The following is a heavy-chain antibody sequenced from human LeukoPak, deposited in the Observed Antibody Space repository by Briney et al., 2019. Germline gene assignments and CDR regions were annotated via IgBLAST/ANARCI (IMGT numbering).Heavy chain of an antibody. V-gene: IGHV3-23*01. CDR3: ARRSGPTSGYFDY. Sequence: QAGGSLRLSCAASGFTFSSYGMSWVRQAPGKGLEWVSTIGDSGGITYYADSVKGRFTISRDNSKNTLYLQMNSLRAEDTAVYYCARRSGPTSGYFDYWGQGTLVTVSS. J-gene: IGHJ4*02. D-gene: IGHD3-3*01. CDR1: GFTFSSYG. CDR2: IGDSGGIT.